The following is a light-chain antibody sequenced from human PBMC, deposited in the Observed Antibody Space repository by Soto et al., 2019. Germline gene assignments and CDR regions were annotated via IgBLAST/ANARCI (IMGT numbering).Light chain of an antibody. Sequence: EIVLTQSPGTLSLSPGERVTLSWRASQSVSSTYLAWYKQKPGQAPRLLIYGASSRATGIPDRFSGSGSGTDFTLTISRLEPEDYEVYYCQQYGRSPPTFGQGTKVDIK. J-gene: IGKJ1*01. CDR1: QSVSSTY. CDR2: GAS. V-gene: IGKV3-20*01. CDR3: QQYGRSPPT.